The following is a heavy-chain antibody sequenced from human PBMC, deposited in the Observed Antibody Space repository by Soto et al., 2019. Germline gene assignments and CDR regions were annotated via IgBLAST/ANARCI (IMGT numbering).Heavy chain of an antibody. D-gene: IGHD6-13*01. Sequence: GASVKVSCKVSGYTLTELSMHWVRQAPGRGLEWMGGFVPEDGRTIYALKFRGRVTMTEDTYTDTAYMELSSLRAVDTAVNYCATGQLGNCFDPWGQGTLVAGSS. CDR3: ATGQLGNCFDP. CDR2: FVPEDGRT. J-gene: IGHJ5*02. CDR1: GYTLTELS. V-gene: IGHV1-24*01.